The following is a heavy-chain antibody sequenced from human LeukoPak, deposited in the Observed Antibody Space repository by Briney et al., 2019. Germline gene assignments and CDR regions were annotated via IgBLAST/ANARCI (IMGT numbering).Heavy chain of an antibody. CDR1: GFTFSSYA. V-gene: IGHV3-30*04. D-gene: IGHD5-24*01. Sequence: GGSLRLSCAASGFTFSSYAMHWVRQAPGKGLGWVAVISYDGSNKYYADSVKGRFTISRDNSKNTLYLQMNSLRDEDTAVYYCAKRGVEMATIYYMDVWGKETAVT. CDR2: ISYDGSNK. J-gene: IGHJ6*03. CDR3: AKRGVEMATIYYMDV.